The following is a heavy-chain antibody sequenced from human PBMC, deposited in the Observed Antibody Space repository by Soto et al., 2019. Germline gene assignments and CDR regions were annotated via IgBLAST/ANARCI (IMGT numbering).Heavy chain of an antibody. J-gene: IGHJ1*01. D-gene: IGHD6-19*01. CDR1: GFTFGSNS. V-gene: IGHV3-48*01. Sequence: GGSLRLSCGASGFTFGSNSMNWVRQAPGKGLEWVSYISSSSSNIYYADSVKGRFSISRDNAKNSLYLQMNSLRAEDTAVYYCASRTIAVAGTYFQHWGQGTLVTVSS. CDR2: ISSSSSNI. CDR3: ASRTIAVAGTYFQH.